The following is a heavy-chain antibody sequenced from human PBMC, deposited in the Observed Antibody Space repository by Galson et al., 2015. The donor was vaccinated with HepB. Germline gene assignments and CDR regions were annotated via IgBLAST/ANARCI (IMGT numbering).Heavy chain of an antibody. CDR2: INHSGTT. Sequence: SETLSLTCAVYGGSFSDFFWSWIRQPPGKGLEWIGAINHSGTTKFDPSLESRVTISVDTSKKQFSLKLNSVTAADTALYYCARLGRIPSDVRRGNWYFDLWGRGTLVTVSS. CDR3: ARLGRIPSDVRRGNWYFDL. J-gene: IGHJ2*01. V-gene: IGHV4-34*01. CDR1: GGSFSDFF. D-gene: IGHD3-10*01.